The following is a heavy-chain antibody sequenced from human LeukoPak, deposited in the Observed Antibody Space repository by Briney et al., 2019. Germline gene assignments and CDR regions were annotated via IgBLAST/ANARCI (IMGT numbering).Heavy chain of an antibody. CDR2: ISYSGST. D-gene: IGHD5-18*01. CDR3: ARNGYTYGLDY. CDR1: GGSITTGGYY. V-gene: IGHV4-31*03. Sequence: SETLSLTCTVSGGSITTGGYYWRWVRQHPVKGLEWIGYISYSGSTYYNPSLKSRLTISQDTSANQFSLKLSSVTAADTAVYYCARNGYTYGLDYWGQGTLVTVSS. J-gene: IGHJ4*02.